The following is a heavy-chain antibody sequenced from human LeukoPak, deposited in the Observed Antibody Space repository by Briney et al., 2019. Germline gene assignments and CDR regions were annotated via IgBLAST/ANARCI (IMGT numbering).Heavy chain of an antibody. CDR2: IDPSDSYT. CDR3: ANTPKGYSSGWYTY. V-gene: IGHV5-10-1*01. Sequence: SGESLRISCKGSGYSFTSYWISWVRQMPGKGLEWMGRIDPSDSYTNYSPSFQGHVTISADKSISTAYLQWSSLKASDTATYYCANTPKGYSSGWYTYWGQGTLVTVSS. D-gene: IGHD6-19*01. J-gene: IGHJ4*02. CDR1: GYSFTSYW.